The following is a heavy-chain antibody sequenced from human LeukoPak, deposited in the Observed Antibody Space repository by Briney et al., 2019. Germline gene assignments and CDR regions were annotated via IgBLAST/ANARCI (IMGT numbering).Heavy chain of an antibody. CDR3: TTIRPGY. V-gene: IGHV3-48*01. CDR2: ISGGSTVI. D-gene: IGHD5-12*01. J-gene: IGHJ4*02. CDR1: GFTFSSYN. Sequence: GGSLRLSCAASGFTFSSYNMNWVRQAPGKGLEWVSYISGGSTVIDYADSVRGRFTISRDNAKNSLYLQMNSLRGEDTAVYYCTTIRPGYWGQGTLVTVSP.